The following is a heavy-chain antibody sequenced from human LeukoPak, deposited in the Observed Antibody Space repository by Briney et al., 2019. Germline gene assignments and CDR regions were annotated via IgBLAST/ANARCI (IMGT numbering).Heavy chain of an antibody. D-gene: IGHD1-1*01. Sequence: TGGSLRLSCAASGFTFSGSAMHWVRQASGKGLEWVGRIRSKANSYATAYAASVKGRFTISRDDSKNTAYLQMNSLKTEDTAVYYCTSLGTTRDYWGQGTLVTVSS. J-gene: IGHJ4*02. V-gene: IGHV3-73*01. CDR2: IRSKANSYAT. CDR3: TSLGTTRDY. CDR1: GFTFSGSA.